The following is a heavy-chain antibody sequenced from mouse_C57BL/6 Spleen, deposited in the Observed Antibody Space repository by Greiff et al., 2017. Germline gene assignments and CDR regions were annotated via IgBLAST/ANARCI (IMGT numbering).Heavy chain of an antibody. J-gene: IGHJ2*01. CDR2: IDPETGGT. CDR3: TRNDYVLFDY. V-gene: IGHV1-15*01. Sequence: VKLMESGAELVRPGASVTLSCKASGYTFTDYEMHWVKQTPVHGLEWIGAIDPETGGTAYNQKFKGKAILTADKSSSTAYMELRSLTSEDSAVYYCTRNDYVLFDYWGQGTTLTVSS. D-gene: IGHD2-4*01. CDR1: GYTFTDYE.